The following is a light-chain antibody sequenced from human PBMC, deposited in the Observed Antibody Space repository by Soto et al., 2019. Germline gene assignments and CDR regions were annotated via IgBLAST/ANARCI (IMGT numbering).Light chain of an antibody. CDR1: QSISSW. CDR2: DAS. CDR3: QQLMSHLLP. Sequence: MNKIATALCAYIGDSVAITCRASQSISSWLAWYQQKPGKAPKLLIYDASSLETGVPSRFSGSGSGTEFILTICSLQAEDLTRYYCQQLMSHLLPFGGGTKVDIK. J-gene: IGKJ4*01. V-gene: IGKV1-5*01.